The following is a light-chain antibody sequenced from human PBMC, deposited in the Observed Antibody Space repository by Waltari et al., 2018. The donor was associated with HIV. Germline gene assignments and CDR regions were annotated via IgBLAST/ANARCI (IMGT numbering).Light chain of an antibody. CDR3: QSFDVSLSGSVV. Sequence: QAVLTQPPSVSGAPGQRVTIPCTGTSSNIGAGYDVQWYQQFPGTAPKVIIFGNNNRPSGVPDRFSASKSGTSASLAITGLQTEDEADYYCQSFDVSLSGSVVFGGGTKVTVL. CDR2: GNN. CDR1: SSNIGAGYD. V-gene: IGLV1-40*01. J-gene: IGLJ2*01.